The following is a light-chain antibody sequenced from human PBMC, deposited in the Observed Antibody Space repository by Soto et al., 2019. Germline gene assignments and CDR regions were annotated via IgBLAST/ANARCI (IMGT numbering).Light chain of an antibody. CDR2: DAS. CDR3: QQYGDLPLT. V-gene: IGKV1-33*01. Sequence: DIQMTQSPSSLSASVGDRVTITCQASQDIRYYLNWSQQKPGTAPKLLIYDASHLETGVPSRFSGSVSGTDFTFTISNLQPEDLAISHCQQYGDLPLTFGGGTKVEIK. CDR1: QDIRYY. J-gene: IGKJ4*01.